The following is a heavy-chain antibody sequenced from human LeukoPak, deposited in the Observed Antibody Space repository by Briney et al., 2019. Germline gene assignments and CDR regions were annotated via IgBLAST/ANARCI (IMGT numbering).Heavy chain of an antibody. Sequence: SETLSLTCTVSDGSISSYYWSWTRQPPGKGLEWIGYIYYSGSTNYNPSLKSRVTISVDTSRNQFSLKLSSVTAADTAVYYCARHDTGYSSSWLYAFDIWGQGTMVTVSS. CDR3: ARHDTGYSSSWLYAFDI. CDR1: DGSISSYY. V-gene: IGHV4-59*08. J-gene: IGHJ3*02. D-gene: IGHD6-13*01. CDR2: IYYSGST.